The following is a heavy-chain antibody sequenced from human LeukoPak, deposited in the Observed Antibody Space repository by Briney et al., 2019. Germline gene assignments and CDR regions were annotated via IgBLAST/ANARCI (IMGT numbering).Heavy chain of an antibody. D-gene: IGHD6-19*01. CDR2: IYISGSGST. V-gene: IGHV4-4*07. CDR3: ARSYSSGWSDY. J-gene: IGHJ4*02. CDR1: GGSISSYY. Sequence: PSETLSLTCTVSGGSISSYYWSWIRQPAGKGLEWIGRIYISGSGSTNYNPSLKSRVTMSVDTSKNQFSLKLSSVTAADTAVYYCARSYSSGWSDYWGQGTLVTVSS.